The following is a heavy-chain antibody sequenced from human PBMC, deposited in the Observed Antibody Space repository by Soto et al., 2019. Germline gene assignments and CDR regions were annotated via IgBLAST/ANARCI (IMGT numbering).Heavy chain of an antibody. CDR3: ARDSPSYSSSSGLHYYYYGMDV. D-gene: IGHD6-6*01. CDR1: GYTFTSYA. V-gene: IGHV1-3*01. J-gene: IGHJ6*02. CDR2: INAGNGNT. Sequence: GASVKVSCKASGYTFTSYAMHWVRQSPVQRLEWMGWINAGNGNTKYSQKFQGRVTMTTDTSTSTAYMELRSLRSDDTAVYYCARDSPSYSSSSGLHYYYYGMDVWGQGTTVTVSS.